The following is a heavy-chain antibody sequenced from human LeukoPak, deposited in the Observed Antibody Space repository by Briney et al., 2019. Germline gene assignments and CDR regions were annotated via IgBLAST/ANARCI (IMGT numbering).Heavy chain of an antibody. CDR1: GFIFSNYG. Sequence: GGSLRLSCAASGFIFSNYGMHWVRQAPGKGLEWVSYISSSGSTIYYADSVKGRFTISRDNAKNSLYLQVNSLRAEDTAVYYCARGPSGYHNTGGQGTLVTVSS. V-gene: IGHV3-48*04. CDR3: ARGPSGYHNT. D-gene: IGHD5-12*01. J-gene: IGHJ4*02. CDR2: ISSSGSTI.